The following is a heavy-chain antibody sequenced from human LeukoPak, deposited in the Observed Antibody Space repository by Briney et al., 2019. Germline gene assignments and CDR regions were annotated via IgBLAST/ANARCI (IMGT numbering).Heavy chain of an antibody. CDR3: AKSAGTVDAFDI. CDR1: GFTFSSYE. Sequence: GGSLRLSCAASGFTFSSYEMNWVRQAPGKGLEWVSYISSSGSTIYYADSVKGRFTISRDNAKNSLYLQMNSLRAEDMALYYCAKSAGTVDAFDIWGQGTMVTVSS. CDR2: ISSSGSTI. D-gene: IGHD6-13*01. J-gene: IGHJ3*02. V-gene: IGHV3-48*03.